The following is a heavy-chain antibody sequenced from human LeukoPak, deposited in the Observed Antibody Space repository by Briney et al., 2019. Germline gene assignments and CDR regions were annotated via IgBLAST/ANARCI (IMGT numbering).Heavy chain of an antibody. Sequence: PGGSLRLSCEASGFTFSPYGMTWVRQARGKGLEWVSTISYDSRSIGYADSVKGRFTISRDNAKSSTFLQMNSLRVEDTAVHYCARDGSEWSRDLWGQGTLVTVSS. D-gene: IGHD2-15*01. V-gene: IGHV3-21*01. J-gene: IGHJ5*02. CDR2: ISYDSRSI. CDR3: ARDGSEWSRDL. CDR1: GFTFSPYG.